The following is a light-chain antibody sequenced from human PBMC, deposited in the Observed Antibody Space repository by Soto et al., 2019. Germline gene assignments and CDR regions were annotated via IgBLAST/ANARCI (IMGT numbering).Light chain of an antibody. J-gene: IGKJ1*01. CDR1: QTVSSW. Sequence: EIQMTQSPSNLSASVGDRVTITCRASQTVSSWLAWFQQKPGKAPKLLISDASTLESGVPSRFSGSGSGTELTLTISSLQPDDFATYYCQQYNLYPWTFGQGTKVEIK. CDR2: DAS. V-gene: IGKV1-5*01. CDR3: QQYNLYPWT.